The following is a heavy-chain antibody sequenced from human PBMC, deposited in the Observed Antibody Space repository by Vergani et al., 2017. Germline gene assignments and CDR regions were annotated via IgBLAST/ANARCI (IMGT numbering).Heavy chain of an antibody. J-gene: IGHJ6*04. V-gene: IGHV3-9*01. CDR1: GFTFDDYA. CDR2: ISWNSGSI. D-gene: IGHD2-2*01. Sequence: EVQLVESGGGLVQPGRSLRLSCAASGFTFDDYAMHWVRQAPGKGLEWVSGISWNSGSIGYADSVKGRFTISRDNAKNSLYLQMNSLRAEDTALYYCAKDITVVPAAMDVWSKGTTVTVSS. CDR3: AKDITVVPAAMDV.